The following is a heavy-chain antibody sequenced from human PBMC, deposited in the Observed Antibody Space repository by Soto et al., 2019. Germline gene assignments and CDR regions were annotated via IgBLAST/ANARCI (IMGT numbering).Heavy chain of an antibody. CDR3: ARCHSDSSGPGYLDS. V-gene: IGHV1-69*06. J-gene: IGHJ4*02. Sequence: QVRLVQSEAEVKKAGSSVKVSCKASGGTFISDAVTWVRQAPGQGLEWMGGVIPMFPKANYAQKFQGRATITADKSTSTVYIELHSLKSEDTALYYCARCHSDSSGPGYLDSWCQGTLVTVTS. CDR2: VIPMFPKA. CDR1: GGTFISDA. D-gene: IGHD3-22*01.